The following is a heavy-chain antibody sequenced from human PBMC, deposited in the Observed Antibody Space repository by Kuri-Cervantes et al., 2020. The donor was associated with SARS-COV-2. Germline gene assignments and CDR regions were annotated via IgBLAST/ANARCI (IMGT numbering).Heavy chain of an antibody. Sequence: ESLKISCTVSGGSISSSSYYWGWIRQPPGKGLEWIGSIYYSGSTYYNPSLKSRVTISVDTSKNQFSLKLSSVTAADTAVYYCARMYYYGSGSSDNWFDPWGQGTLVTVSS. CDR1: GGSISSSSYY. CDR2: IYYSGST. CDR3: ARMYYYGSGSSDNWFDP. D-gene: IGHD3-10*01. V-gene: IGHV4-39*07. J-gene: IGHJ5*02.